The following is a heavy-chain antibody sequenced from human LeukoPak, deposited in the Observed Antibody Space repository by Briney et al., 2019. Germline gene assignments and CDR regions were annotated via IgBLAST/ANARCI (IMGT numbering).Heavy chain of an antibody. J-gene: IGHJ4*02. D-gene: IGHD4-17*01. Sequence: SETLSLTCAVYGGSFSGYYWSWIRQPPGKGLEWIGEINHSGSTNYNPSLKSRVTISVDTSKNQFSLKLSSVTAADTAVYYCARGPSMTTDPYYFDYWGQGTLVTVSS. CDR2: INHSGST. CDR3: ARGPSMTTDPYYFDY. V-gene: IGHV4-34*01. CDR1: GGSFSGYY.